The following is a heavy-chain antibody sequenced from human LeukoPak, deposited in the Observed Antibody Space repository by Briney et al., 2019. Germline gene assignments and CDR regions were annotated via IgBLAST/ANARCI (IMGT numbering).Heavy chain of an antibody. CDR3: AKSLAAAGTGGDDY. J-gene: IGHJ4*02. CDR1: GFNCSSYA. D-gene: IGHD6-13*01. CDR2: ISGSGDST. Sequence: PGGSLRLSCAASGFNCSSYAMSWVRQAPGKGLEWVSAISGSGDSTYYAESVKGRFTISRDNSKNTLSLQMNSLRAEDTAVYYCAKSLAAAGTGGDDYWGQGTLVTVSS. V-gene: IGHV3-23*01.